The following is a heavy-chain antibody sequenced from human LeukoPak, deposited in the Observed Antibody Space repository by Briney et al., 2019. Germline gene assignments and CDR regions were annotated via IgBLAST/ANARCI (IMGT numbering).Heavy chain of an antibody. V-gene: IGHV3-23*01. CDR3: AKASYSSSYNWFDP. CDR2: ISGSGGST. D-gene: IGHD6-6*01. CDR1: GFTFSSYA. J-gene: IGHJ5*02. Sequence: GGSLRPSCAASGFTFSSYAMSWVRQAPGKGLEWVSAISGSGGSTYYADSVKGRFTISRDNSKNTLYLQMNSLRAEDTAVYYCAKASYSSSYNWFDPWGQGTLVTVSS.